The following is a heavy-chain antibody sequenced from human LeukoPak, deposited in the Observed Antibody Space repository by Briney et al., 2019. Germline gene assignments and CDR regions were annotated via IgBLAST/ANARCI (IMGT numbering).Heavy chain of an antibody. V-gene: IGHV1-8*01. CDR1: GYSFSTYD. Sequence: ASVKVSCKASGYSFSTYDINWVRQATGQGLEWMGWMNPNRGNTGYAEKFQGRVTMTRNSSISTAYMELSSLRSEDTAVYFCARMIAVAGGYDLYYGLDVWGQGTTVTVSS. J-gene: IGHJ6*02. CDR3: ARMIAVAGGYDLYYGLDV. CDR2: MNPNRGNT. D-gene: IGHD6-19*01.